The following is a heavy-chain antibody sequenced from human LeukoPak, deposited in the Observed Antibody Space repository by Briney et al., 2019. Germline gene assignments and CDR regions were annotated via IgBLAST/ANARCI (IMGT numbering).Heavy chain of an antibody. CDR3: ARDRIYYYYYYGMDV. CDR2: IYHSGST. Sequence: PSETLSLTCAVYGGSFSGYYWSWIRQPPGKGLEWIGEIYHSGSTNYNPSLKSRVTISVDKSKNQFSLKLSSVTAADTAVYYCARDRIYYYYYYGMDVWGQGTTVTVSS. V-gene: IGHV4-34*01. D-gene: IGHD2/OR15-2a*01. J-gene: IGHJ6*02. CDR1: GGSFSGYY.